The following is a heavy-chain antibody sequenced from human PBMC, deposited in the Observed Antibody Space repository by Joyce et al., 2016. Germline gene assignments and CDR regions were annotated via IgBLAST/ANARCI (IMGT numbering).Heavy chain of an antibody. CDR3: ARRSGIPAGRRPGAFDM. Sequence: QEQLEESGGGVVQPGTSLRLSCTASGSIFSGYAMNWVRQAPGKGLEWVAIISYDGPNKFYADSVGGRFTISRDNYKNTLFLQMNSLTIEDAGVYYCARRSGIPAGRRPGAFDMWGQGTVVTVSS. CDR1: GSIFSGYA. D-gene: IGHD6-13*01. V-gene: IGHV3-30*04. CDR2: ISYDGPNK. J-gene: IGHJ3*02.